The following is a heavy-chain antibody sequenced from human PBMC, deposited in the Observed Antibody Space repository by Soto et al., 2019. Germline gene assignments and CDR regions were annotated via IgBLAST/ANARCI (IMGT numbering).Heavy chain of an antibody. D-gene: IGHD3-16*01. Sequence: QVQLVQSGAEVKKPGASVKVSCKASGYTFTGYYMHWVRQAPGQGLEWMGWINPNSGGTNYAQKFQGCVTMTRDTSISTAYMELSRLRSDDTAVYYCARGRMITFGGVTPNWFDPWGQGTLVTVSS. J-gene: IGHJ5*02. V-gene: IGHV1-2*04. CDR2: INPNSGGT. CDR3: ARGRMITFGGVTPNWFDP. CDR1: GYTFTGYY.